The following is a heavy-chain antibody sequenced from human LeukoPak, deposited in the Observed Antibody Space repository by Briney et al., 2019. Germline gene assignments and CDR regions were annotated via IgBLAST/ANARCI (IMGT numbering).Heavy chain of an antibody. CDR3: ARHVLSGYLNYWYFDL. Sequence: PGGSLRLSCSASGFTLSTYAMYWVRQAPGKGLEYVSGISGNGGSTYYADSVKGRFTISRDNSKNTLYLQMTSLRAEDTAVYYCARHVLSGYLNYWYFDLWGRGTLVTVSS. CDR1: GFTLSTYA. D-gene: IGHD3-3*01. CDR2: ISGNGGST. V-gene: IGHV3-64*04. J-gene: IGHJ2*01.